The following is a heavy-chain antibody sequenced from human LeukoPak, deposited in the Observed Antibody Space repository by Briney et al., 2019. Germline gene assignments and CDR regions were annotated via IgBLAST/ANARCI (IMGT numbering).Heavy chain of an antibody. J-gene: IGHJ4*02. D-gene: IGHD2-15*01. CDR3: ARRRYCSGGTCYEDFDY. V-gene: IGHV5-51*01. Sequence: GESLKISCNGSGYXFTTYWICWVRQMPGKGLEWMGIIYPGDSDTRYNPSFQGQVTISADKSISTAYLQWSSLKASDSAMYYCARRRYCSGGTCYEDFDYWGQGTLVTVSS. CDR2: IYPGDSDT. CDR1: GYXFTTYW.